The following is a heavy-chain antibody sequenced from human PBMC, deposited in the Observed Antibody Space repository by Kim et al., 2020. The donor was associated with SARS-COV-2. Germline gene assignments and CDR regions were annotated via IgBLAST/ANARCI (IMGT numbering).Heavy chain of an antibody. V-gene: IGHV3-30*04. CDR2: ISYDGSNK. D-gene: IGHD2-15*01. CDR1: GFTFSSYA. J-gene: IGHJ3*02. CDR3: ARVFTLVVARAPNNAFDI. Sequence: GGSLRLSCAASGFTFSSYAMHWVRQAPGKGLEWVAVISYDGSNKYYADSVKGRFTISRDNSKNTLYLQMNSLRAEDTAVYYCARVFTLVVARAPNNAFDIWGQGTMVTVSS.